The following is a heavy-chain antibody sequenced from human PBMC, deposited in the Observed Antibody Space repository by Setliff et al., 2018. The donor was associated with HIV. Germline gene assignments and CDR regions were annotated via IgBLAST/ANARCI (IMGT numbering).Heavy chain of an antibody. J-gene: IGHJ5*02. CDR2: INHSGST. V-gene: IGHV4-34*01. D-gene: IGHD1-26*01. CDR3: ATGWDTLLNP. Sequence: LSLTCAVYGGSFSGYYWSWIRQPPGKGLEWIGEINHSGSTNYNPSLKSRVTISVDTSKNQFSLKLSSVTAADTAVYYCATGWDTLLNPWGQGTRVTV. CDR1: GGSFSGYY.